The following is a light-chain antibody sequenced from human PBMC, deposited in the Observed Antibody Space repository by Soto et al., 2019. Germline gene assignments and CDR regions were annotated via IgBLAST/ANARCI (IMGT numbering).Light chain of an antibody. CDR2: RNN. V-gene: IGLV1-47*01. Sequence: QPVLTQPPSASGTPGQRVTISCSGSSSNIGSNYVYWYQQLPGTAPKLLIYRNNQRPSGVPDRFSGSKSGTSASLAISGLRSEDEADYYCAAWDDSLSVRYVFGTGTKVTVL. CDR1: SSNIGSNY. CDR3: AAWDDSLSVRYV. J-gene: IGLJ1*01.